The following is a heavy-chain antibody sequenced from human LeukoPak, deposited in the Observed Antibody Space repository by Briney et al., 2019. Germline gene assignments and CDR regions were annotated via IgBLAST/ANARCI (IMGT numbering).Heavy chain of an antibody. CDR1: GYTFTDYY. CDR3: LRDLTYGGISSPDC. J-gene: IGHJ4*02. Sequence: ASVTVSCKASGYTFTDYYMHWVRQAPGQGLEWMGWINPNNGGTTYAQKFQGRVTMTRDTSISTAYMELGRLTSDDTAMYFCLRDLTYGGISSPDCWGQGSLVTVSS. CDR2: INPNNGGT. D-gene: IGHD4/OR15-4a*01. V-gene: IGHV1-2*02.